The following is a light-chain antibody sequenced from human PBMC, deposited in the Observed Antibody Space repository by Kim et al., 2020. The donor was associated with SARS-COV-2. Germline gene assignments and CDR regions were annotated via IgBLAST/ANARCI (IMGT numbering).Light chain of an antibody. CDR3: QQLNYNPLT. V-gene: IGKV1-9*01. Sequence: ASVGDRVTITCRASQDISSSFAWYQQKPGKAPNLLIYDASTLQSGVPSRFSGSGSGTEFALTISSLKPEDFATYYCQQLNYNPLTFGGGTKVDIK. J-gene: IGKJ4*01. CDR2: DAS. CDR1: QDISSS.